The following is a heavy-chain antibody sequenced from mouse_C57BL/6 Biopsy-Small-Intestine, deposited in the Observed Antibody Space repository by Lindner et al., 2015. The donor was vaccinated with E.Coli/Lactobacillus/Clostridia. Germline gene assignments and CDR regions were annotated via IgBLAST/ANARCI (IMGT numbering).Heavy chain of an antibody. Sequence: VQLQESGPELVKPGASVKISCKASGYSFTGYYMNWVKQSPEKSLEWIGEINPSTGGTTYNQKFKAKATLTVDKSSSTAYMQLKSLTSEDSAVYYCARRGGGYQFAYWGQGTLVTVSA. CDR1: GYSFTGYY. J-gene: IGHJ3*01. CDR2: INPSTGGT. CDR3: ARRGGGYQFAY. D-gene: IGHD2-2*01. V-gene: IGHV1-42*01.